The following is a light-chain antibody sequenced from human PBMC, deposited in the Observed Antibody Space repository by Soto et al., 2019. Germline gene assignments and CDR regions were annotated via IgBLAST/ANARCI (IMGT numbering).Light chain of an antibody. V-gene: IGLV1-47*02. CDR2: SND. Sequence: QSVLTQPPSASGTPGQRVTISCSGSSSNIGSNYVYWYQHLPGTAPKLLIYSNDQRPLGVPDRFSGSKSGTSASLAISGLRSEDEADYYCASWDDSLSGYVFGTGTKVTVL. CDR3: ASWDDSLSGYV. J-gene: IGLJ1*01. CDR1: SSNIGSNY.